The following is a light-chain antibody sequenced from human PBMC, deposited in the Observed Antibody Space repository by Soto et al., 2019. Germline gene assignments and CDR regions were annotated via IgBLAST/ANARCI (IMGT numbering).Light chain of an antibody. CDR1: QSVSSY. V-gene: IGKV3-11*01. J-gene: IGKJ1*01. Sequence: EIVLTQSPATLSLSPGERATLSCRASQSVSSYLAWYQQKPGQAPRLLIYDASNRATGIPARFSGSGSGTDFTLTISSLEPEDFAVYYCQQRSNWTFGQWNKVDIK. CDR3: QQRSNWT. CDR2: DAS.